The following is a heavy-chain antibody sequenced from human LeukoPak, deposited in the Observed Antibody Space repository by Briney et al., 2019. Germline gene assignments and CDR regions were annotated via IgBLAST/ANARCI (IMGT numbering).Heavy chain of an antibody. CDR2: IFHSGNT. V-gene: IGHV4-39*07. CDR3: ARAPPRGVGPTHFDY. D-gene: IGHD1-26*01. J-gene: IGHJ4*02. Sequence: SETLSLTCTVSGGSISRSTYYWGWIRQPPGKGLEWIVSIFHSGNTYYNPSLKSRVTISVDTSRSQFSLKLSSVTTADTAVYYCARAPPRGVGPTHFDYWGQGILVTVSS. CDR1: GGSISRSTYY.